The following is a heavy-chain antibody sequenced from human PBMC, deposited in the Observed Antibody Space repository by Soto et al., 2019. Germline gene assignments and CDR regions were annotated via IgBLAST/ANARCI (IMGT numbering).Heavy chain of an antibody. Sequence: QVQLVESGGGVVQPGRSLRLSCAASGFTFSSYAMHWVRQAPGKGLAWVAVISYDGSNKYYADSVKGRFTISRDNSKNTLYLQMSSLRAEDTAVYYCASDLLRYNWNDFPYYYYGMDVWGQGTTVTVTS. J-gene: IGHJ6*02. CDR3: ASDLLRYNWNDFPYYYYGMDV. V-gene: IGHV3-30-3*01. CDR2: ISYDGSNK. D-gene: IGHD1-1*01. CDR1: GFTFSSYA.